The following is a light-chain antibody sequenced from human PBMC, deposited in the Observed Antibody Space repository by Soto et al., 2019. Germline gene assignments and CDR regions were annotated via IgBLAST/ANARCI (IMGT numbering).Light chain of an antibody. CDR3: QQRSNWLAT. V-gene: IGKV3-11*01. CDR1: QRVSSY. J-gene: IGKJ5*01. CDR2: DAS. Sequence: EIVLTQSPATLSLSPGERATLSCRASQRVSSYLAWYQQKPGQAPRLLIYDASNRATGIPARFSGSGSGTDFTLTISSLEPEDFAVYYCQQRSNWLATFGQGTRLEIK.